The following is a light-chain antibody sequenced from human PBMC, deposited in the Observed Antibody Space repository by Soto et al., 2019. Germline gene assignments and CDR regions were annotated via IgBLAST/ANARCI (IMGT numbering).Light chain of an antibody. CDR2: AAS. Sequence: EIVLTQSPGTLSLSPGERATLSCRASQSVSGSSLAWYQQRPGQPPRLLIYAASRRATGIPVRFSGSGSETDFSLTISRLEPEDFAVYFCQQYRTSRTFGQGTKVDI. CDR1: QSVSGSS. V-gene: IGKV3-20*01. CDR3: QQYRTSRT. J-gene: IGKJ1*01.